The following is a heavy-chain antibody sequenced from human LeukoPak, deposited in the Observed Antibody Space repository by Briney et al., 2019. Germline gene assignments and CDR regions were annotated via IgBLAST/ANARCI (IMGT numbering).Heavy chain of an antibody. CDR3: ARGQRGYSSSWWDY. J-gene: IGHJ4*02. D-gene: IGHD6-13*01. V-gene: IGHV4-34*01. CDR2: INYSGST. Sequence: SETLSLTCAVYGGSFRGYYWSWIRQPPGKGREWIVEINYSGSTNYNPSLKSRVTISVETSKNQLSLKLSSVTAADTAVYYCARGQRGYSSSWWDYWGQGTLVTVSS. CDR1: GGSFRGYY.